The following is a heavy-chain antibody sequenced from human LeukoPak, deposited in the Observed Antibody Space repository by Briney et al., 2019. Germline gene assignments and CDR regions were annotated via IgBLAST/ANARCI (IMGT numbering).Heavy chain of an antibody. Sequence: PGRTLRLSCAASGFTFSSYAMHWVRQASGKGLGREAVISYDGSNKYYADSVKGRFTISRDNSKNTLYLQMNSLRAEDTSVYYCARDSYYDSSGYGDYWGQGTLVTVSS. V-gene: IGHV3-30*04. CDR1: GFTFSSYA. CDR3: ARDSYYDSSGYGDY. J-gene: IGHJ4*02. CDR2: ISYDGSNK. D-gene: IGHD3-22*01.